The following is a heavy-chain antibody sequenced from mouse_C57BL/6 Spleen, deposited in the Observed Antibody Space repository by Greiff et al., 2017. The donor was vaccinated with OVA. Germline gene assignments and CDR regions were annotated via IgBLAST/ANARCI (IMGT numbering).Heavy chain of an antibody. V-gene: IGHV1-26*01. CDR1: GYTFTDYY. Sequence: VQLQQSGPELVKPGASVKISCKASGYTFTDYYMNWVKQSHGKSLEWIGDINPNNGGTSYNQKFKGKATLTVDKSSSTAYMERRSLTSEDSAVYYCARSGGNYLAWFAYWGQGTLVTVSA. J-gene: IGHJ3*01. CDR2: INPNNGGT. CDR3: ARSGGNYLAWFAY. D-gene: IGHD2-1*01.